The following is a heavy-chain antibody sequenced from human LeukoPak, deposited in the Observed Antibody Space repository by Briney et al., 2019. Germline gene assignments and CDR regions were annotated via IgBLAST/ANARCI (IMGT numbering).Heavy chain of an antibody. J-gene: IGHJ3*02. CDR1: GGTFSSYA. Sequence: ASVKVSCKASGGTFSSYAISWVRQAPGQGLEWMGWISAYNGNTNYAQKLQGRVTMTTDTSTSTAYMELRSLRSDDTAVYYCARDLPTMMNAFDIWGQGTMVTVSS. V-gene: IGHV1-18*01. CDR2: ISAYNGNT. D-gene: IGHD3-22*01. CDR3: ARDLPTMMNAFDI.